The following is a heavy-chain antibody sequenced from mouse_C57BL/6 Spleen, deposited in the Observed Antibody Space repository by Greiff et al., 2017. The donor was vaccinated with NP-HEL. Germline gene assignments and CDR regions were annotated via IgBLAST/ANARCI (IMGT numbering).Heavy chain of an antibody. D-gene: IGHD1-1*02. J-gene: IGHJ4*01. Sequence: EVQLQQSGPELVKPGASVKIPCKASGYTFTDYNMDWVKQSHGKSLEWIGDINPNNGGTNYNQKFKGKATLTVDKSSSTAYMELRSLTSEDTAVYYCSRRGGGYCAMDYWGQGTSVTVSS. CDR1: GYTFTDYN. V-gene: IGHV1-18*01. CDR3: SRRGGGYCAMDY. CDR2: INPNNGGT.